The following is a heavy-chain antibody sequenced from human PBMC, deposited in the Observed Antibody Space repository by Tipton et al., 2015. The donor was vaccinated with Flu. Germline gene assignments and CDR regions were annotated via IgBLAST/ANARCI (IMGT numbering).Heavy chain of an antibody. CDR3: ARDRQITMIGRDAFDI. CDR1: GGSMSSYY. V-gene: IGHV4-4*07. J-gene: IGHJ3*02. D-gene: IGHD3-22*01. CDR2: IYTSGST. Sequence: TLSLTCTVSGGSMSSYYWSWIRQPAGKGLEWIGRIYTSGSTNYNPSLKSRVTMSVDTSKNQFSLKLSSVTAADTAVYYCARDRQITMIGRDAFDIWGQGTMVTVSS.